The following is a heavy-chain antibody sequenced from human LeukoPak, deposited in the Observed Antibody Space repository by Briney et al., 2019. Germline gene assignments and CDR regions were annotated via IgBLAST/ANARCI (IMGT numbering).Heavy chain of an antibody. Sequence: GGSLRLSCGASGFTFDDYWMSWVRQAPGQGLEWVANINQDGSEKYYLDSAKGRFTISRDNARNSLYLQMNSLRAEDTALYYCARDRSMTHFDYWGQGTLVTVSS. J-gene: IGHJ4*02. CDR3: ARDRSMTHFDY. V-gene: IGHV3-7*03. CDR2: INQDGSEK. CDR1: GFTFDDYW.